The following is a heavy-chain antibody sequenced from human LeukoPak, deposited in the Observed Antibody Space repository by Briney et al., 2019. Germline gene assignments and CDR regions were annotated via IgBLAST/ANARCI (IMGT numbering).Heavy chain of an antibody. J-gene: IGHJ3*02. Sequence: GGSLRLSCAASGFTFSSYWMSWVRQAPGKGLEWVANIKQDGSEKYYVDSVKGRFTISRDNAKNSLYLQMNSLRAEDTAVYYCARSHSHYGDYPYAFDIWGQGTMVTVSS. CDR2: IKQDGSEK. CDR1: GFTFSSYW. CDR3: ARSHSHYGDYPYAFDI. D-gene: IGHD4-17*01. V-gene: IGHV3-7*01.